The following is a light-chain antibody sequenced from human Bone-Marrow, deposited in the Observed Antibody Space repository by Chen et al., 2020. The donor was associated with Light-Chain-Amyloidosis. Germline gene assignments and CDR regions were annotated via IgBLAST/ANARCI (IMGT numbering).Light chain of an antibody. CDR2: AAS. CDR1: QAIGTN. Sequence: EIVVAQSPATLSVSPGERATLSCRAGQAIGTNLAWYQQQPGQAPRLLIYAASTRVTGIPARFSGSASETEFTLIIASLQSEDFAVDYCQEYNAWPGTFGQGTKVEI. J-gene: IGKJ1*01. V-gene: IGKV3-15*01. CDR3: QEYNAWPGT.